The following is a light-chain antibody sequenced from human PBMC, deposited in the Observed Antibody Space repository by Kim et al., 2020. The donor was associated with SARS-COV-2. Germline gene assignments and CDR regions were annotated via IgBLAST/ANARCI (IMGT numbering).Light chain of an antibody. J-gene: IGLJ3*02. CDR2: DTN. Sequence: PGATGTLDCESSTATVTCCQYPYWFQQRPGQAPRTLIYDTNYKHSWTPAQFSGSLLGGKAALTLSGAQPYDEADYYCLLSSGGVRVFGGGTKLTVL. V-gene: IGLV7-46*01. CDR3: LLSSGGVRV. CDR1: TATVTCCQY.